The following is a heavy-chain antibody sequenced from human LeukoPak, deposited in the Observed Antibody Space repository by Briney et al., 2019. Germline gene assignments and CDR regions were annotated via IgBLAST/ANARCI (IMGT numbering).Heavy chain of an antibody. V-gene: IGHV4-38-2*01. CDR1: GYSISSGYY. J-gene: IGHJ4*02. Sequence: PSETLSLTCAVSGYSISSGYYWGWIRQPPGKGLEWIGSIYHSGSTYYNPSLKSRVTISVGTSKNQFSLKLSSVTAADTAVYYCARHHDYSNYDYWGQGTLVTVSS. D-gene: IGHD4-11*01. CDR3: ARHHDYSNYDY. CDR2: IYHSGST.